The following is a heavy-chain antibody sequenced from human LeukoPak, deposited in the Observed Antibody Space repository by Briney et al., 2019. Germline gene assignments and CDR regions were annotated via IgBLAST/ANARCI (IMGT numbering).Heavy chain of an antibody. J-gene: IGHJ4*02. CDR1: GFTFSTYA. V-gene: IGHV3-23*01. CDR3: ATSYYYNAGGPFYFDF. CDR2: IYVGGTST. Sequence: GGSLRLSCAASGFTFSTYAMSWVRQAPGKGLEWVSGIYVGGTSTYYADSVQGRFTISRDNSRNTLQLQINSLGAEDTALYYCATSYYYNAGGPFYFDFWGQGALVTVSS. D-gene: IGHD3-10*01.